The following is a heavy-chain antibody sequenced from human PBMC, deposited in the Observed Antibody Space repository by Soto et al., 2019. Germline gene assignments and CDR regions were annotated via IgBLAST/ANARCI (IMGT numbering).Heavy chain of an antibody. D-gene: IGHD6-13*01. Sequence: SETLSLTCAVYGGSVSGYYWSWIRQPPGKGLEWIGEINHSGSTNYNPSLNIRFTIPLDASKNQFPLKLSFVPPAATAAFPGPRGGIPARSPSYSGMDARGKGPTVAVSS. J-gene: IGHJ6*04. CDR3: PRGGIPARSPSYSGMDA. V-gene: IGHV4-34*01. CDR2: INHSGST. CDR1: GGSVSGYY.